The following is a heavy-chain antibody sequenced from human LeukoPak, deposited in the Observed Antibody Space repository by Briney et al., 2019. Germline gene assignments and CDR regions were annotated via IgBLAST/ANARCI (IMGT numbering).Heavy chain of an antibody. V-gene: IGHV4-59*12. J-gene: IGHJ6*03. D-gene: IGHD2-2*01. Sequence: PSETLSLTCTVSGGSISSYYWNWIRQPPGKGLEWIGYIYYSGSTNYNPALKSRVTISVDTSKNQFSLKLSSVTAADTAVYYCASDGGPAYYYYMDVWGKGTTVTISS. CDR3: ASDGGPAYYYYMDV. CDR1: GGSISSYY. CDR2: IYYSGST.